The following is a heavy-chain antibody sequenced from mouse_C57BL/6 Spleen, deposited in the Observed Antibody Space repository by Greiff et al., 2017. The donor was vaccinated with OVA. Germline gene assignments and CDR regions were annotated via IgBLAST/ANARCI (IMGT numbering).Heavy chain of an antibody. CDR2: IYPSDSET. CDR3: ARILRSWYFDV. CDR1: GYTFTSYW. V-gene: IGHV1-61*01. J-gene: IGHJ1*03. D-gene: IGHD1-1*01. Sequence: VQLQQPGAELVRPGSSVKLSCKASGYTFTSYWMDWVKQRPGQGLEWIGNIYPSDSETHYNQKFKDKATLTVDKSSSTAYMQLSSLTSEDSAVYYCARILRSWYFDVWGTGTTVTVSS.